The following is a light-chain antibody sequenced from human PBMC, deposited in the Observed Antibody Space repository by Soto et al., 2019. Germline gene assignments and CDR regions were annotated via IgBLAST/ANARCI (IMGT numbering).Light chain of an antibody. V-gene: IGKV3-15*01. Sequence: MTQSPSTLSAAVGDRVTITCRASQSVSRNLAWYQQRPGQAPRLLISGASTRATGIAARFSGSGSGREFTLTISSLQSEDSALYYCQQYSIWPPFGQGRRPEIK. CDR2: GAS. J-gene: IGKJ5*01. CDR1: QSVSRN. CDR3: QQYSIWPP.